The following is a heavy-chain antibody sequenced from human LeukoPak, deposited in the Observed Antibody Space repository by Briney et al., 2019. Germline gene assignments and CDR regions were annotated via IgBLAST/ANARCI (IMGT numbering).Heavy chain of an antibody. CDR1: GYTFTGYY. CDR3: ATPDSSSVTFDY. D-gene: IGHD6-13*01. J-gene: IGHJ4*02. Sequence: ASVKVSCKASGYTFTGYYMHWVRQAPGQGLEWMGWINPNSGGTNYAQKFQGRVTMTRDTSISTAYMELSRLRSDDTAVYYCATPDSSSVTFDYWGQGTLVTVSS. V-gene: IGHV1-2*02. CDR2: INPNSGGT.